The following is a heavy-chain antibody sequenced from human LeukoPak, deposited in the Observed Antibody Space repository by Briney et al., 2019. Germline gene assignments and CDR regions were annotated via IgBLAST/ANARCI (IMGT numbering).Heavy chain of an antibody. V-gene: IGHV1-69*04. D-gene: IGHD3-22*01. CDR2: IIPILGIA. J-gene: IGHJ6*02. CDR3: ARGSITTYYYYGMDV. Sequence: SVKVSCTASGGTFSSYAISWVRQAPGQGLEWMGRIIPILGIANYAQKFQGRVTITADKSTSTAYMELRSLRSDDTAVYYCARGSITTYYYYGMDVWGQGTTVTVSS. CDR1: GGTFSSYA.